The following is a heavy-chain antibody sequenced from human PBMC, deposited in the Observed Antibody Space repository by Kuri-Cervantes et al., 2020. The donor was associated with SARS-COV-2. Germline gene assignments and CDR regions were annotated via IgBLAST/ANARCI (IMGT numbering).Heavy chain of an antibody. J-gene: IGHJ4*02. CDR1: TLTFNTYN. CDR3: AKGWYYDFWSGNGAFDY. Sequence: GESLKISCAASTLTFNTYNMNWVRQAPGKGLEWVSSIAGSLTYYADSVKGRFTISRDNAKNSLYLQMNSLRAEDTAVYYCAKGWYYDFWSGNGAFDYWGQGTLVTVSS. V-gene: IGHV3-21*04. CDR2: IAGSLT. D-gene: IGHD3-3*01.